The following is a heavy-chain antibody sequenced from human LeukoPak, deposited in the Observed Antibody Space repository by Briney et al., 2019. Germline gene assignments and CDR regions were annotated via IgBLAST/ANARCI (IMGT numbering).Heavy chain of an antibody. CDR2: IYYTGST. CDR3: ARGTNVVVPAAMLDY. D-gene: IGHD2-2*01. V-gene: IGHV4-30-4*01. Sequence: SETLSLTCTVSGGSISSGDYYWSWIRQPPGKGLEWIGYIYYTGSTDYNPSLKSRVIISVDTSKNQFSLKLSSVTAADTAVYYCARGTNVVVPAAMLDYWGQGTLVTVSS. J-gene: IGHJ4*02. CDR1: GGSISSGDYY.